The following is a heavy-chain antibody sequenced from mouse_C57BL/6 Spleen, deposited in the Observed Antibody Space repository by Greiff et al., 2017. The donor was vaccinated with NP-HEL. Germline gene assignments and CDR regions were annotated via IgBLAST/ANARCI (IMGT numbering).Heavy chain of an antibody. Sequence: EVQLQESGPGLVKPSQSLSLTCSVTGYSITSGYYWNWIRQFPGNKLEWMGYISYDGSNNYNPSLKNRISITRDTSKNQFFLKLNSVTTEDTATYYCARWGYYYAMDYWGQGTSVTVSS. CDR1: GYSITSGYY. CDR3: ARWGYYYAMDY. V-gene: IGHV3-6*01. CDR2: ISYDGSN. J-gene: IGHJ4*01.